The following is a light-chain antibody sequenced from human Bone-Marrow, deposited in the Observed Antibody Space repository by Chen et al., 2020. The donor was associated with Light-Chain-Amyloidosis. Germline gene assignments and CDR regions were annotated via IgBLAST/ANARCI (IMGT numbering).Light chain of an antibody. V-gene: IGLV3-21*02. J-gene: IGLJ3*02. Sequence: SYVLTQPSSVSVAIGQTATIACGGNNIGSTSVHWYQQTPGQAPLLVVYDDSDRPSGIPERLSGSNSGNTATLTISRVEAGYEADYYCQVWDRSSDRPVFGGGTKLTVL. CDR3: QVWDRSSDRPV. CDR2: DDS. CDR1: NIGSTS.